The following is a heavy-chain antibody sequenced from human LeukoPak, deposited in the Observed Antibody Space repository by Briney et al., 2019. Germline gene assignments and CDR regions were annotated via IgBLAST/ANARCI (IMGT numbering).Heavy chain of an antibody. Sequence: KTSETLSLTCTVSGGSISSSSYYWGWIRQPPGKGLEWIGSIYYSGSTYYNPSLKSRVTISVDTSKNQFSLKLSSVTAADTAVYYCARRTLCCGERFDPWGQGTLVTVSS. CDR3: ARRTLCCGERFDP. D-gene: IGHD3-16*01. J-gene: IGHJ5*02. CDR1: GGSISSSSYY. V-gene: IGHV4-39*01. CDR2: IYYSGST.